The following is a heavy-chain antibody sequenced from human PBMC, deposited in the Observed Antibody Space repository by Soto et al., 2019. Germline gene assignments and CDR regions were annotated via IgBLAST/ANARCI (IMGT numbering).Heavy chain of an antibody. CDR2: INHSGST. J-gene: IGHJ4*02. Sequence: SETLSLTCAVYGGSFSGYYWSWIRQPPGKGLEWIGEINHSGSTNYNPSLKSRVTISVDTSKNQFSLKLSSVTAADTAVYYCARGPPPSGYSSSWHRYYFDYWGQGTLVTVSS. V-gene: IGHV4-34*01. CDR1: GGSFSGYY. D-gene: IGHD6-13*01. CDR3: ARGPPPSGYSSSWHRYYFDY.